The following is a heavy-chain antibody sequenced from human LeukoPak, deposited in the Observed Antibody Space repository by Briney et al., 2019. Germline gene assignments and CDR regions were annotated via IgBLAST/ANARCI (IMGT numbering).Heavy chain of an antibody. D-gene: IGHD2-15*01. CDR2: ISSSSSTI. J-gene: IGHJ4*02. CDR1: GFTFSIYS. Sequence: GGSLRLSCAASGFTFSIYSMNWVRQAPGKGLEWVSYISSSSSTIYYADSVKGRFTISRDNAKNSLYLQMNSLRDEDTAVYYCARGTDVGYCSGGSCYSRTYYFDYWGQGTLVTVSS. V-gene: IGHV3-48*02. CDR3: ARGTDVGYCSGGSCYSRTYYFDY.